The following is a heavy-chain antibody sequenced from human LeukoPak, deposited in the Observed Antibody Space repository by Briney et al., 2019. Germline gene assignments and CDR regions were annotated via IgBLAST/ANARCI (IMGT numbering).Heavy chain of an antibody. CDR2: IKQDGSEK. Sequence: GGSLRLSCAASGFTFSSYWMSWVRQAPGKGLEWVANIKQDGSEKYYVDSVKGRFTISRDNAKNSLYLQMNSLRAEDTAVYYCVRDHYDFWSGYYMDNYFDYWGQGTLVTVSS. CDR3: VRDHYDFWSGYYMDNYFDY. CDR1: GFTFSSYW. D-gene: IGHD3-3*01. J-gene: IGHJ4*02. V-gene: IGHV3-7*01.